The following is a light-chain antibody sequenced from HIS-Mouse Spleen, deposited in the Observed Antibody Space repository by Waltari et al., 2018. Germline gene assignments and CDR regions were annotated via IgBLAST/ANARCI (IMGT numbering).Light chain of an antibody. CDR1: QGISSY. J-gene: IGKJ1*01. CDR2: AAS. Sequence: DIQLTQSPSFLSASVGDRVTTTCRASQGISSYLNWYQQKPGKAPKLLIYAASTLQSGVPSRFSGSGSGTEFTLTISSLQPEDFATYYCQQLNSYPPTFGQGTKVEIK. V-gene: IGKV1-9*01. CDR3: QQLNSYPPT.